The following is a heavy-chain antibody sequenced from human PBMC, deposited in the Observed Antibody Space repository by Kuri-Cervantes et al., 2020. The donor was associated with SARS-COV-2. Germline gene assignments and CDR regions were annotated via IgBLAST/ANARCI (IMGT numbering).Heavy chain of an antibody. V-gene: IGHV3-30*04. J-gene: IGHJ4*02. CDR2: ISYDGSNK. D-gene: IGHD3-10*01. Sequence: GGSLRLSCAASGVTISSYAMHWVRQAPGKGLELVAVISYDGSNKYYADSVQGRFTISRDNSKNTLYLQMNRLTVQDTAVYYCGKDRGVGPTTIDYWGQGTLVTVSS. CDR1: GVTISSYA. CDR3: GKDRGVGPTTIDY.